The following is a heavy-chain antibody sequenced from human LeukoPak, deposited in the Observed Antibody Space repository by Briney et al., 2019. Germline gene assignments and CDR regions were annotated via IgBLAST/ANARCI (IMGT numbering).Heavy chain of an antibody. Sequence: AGGSLRLSCAASGFTFSSYAMSWVRQAPGKGLEWVSAISGSGGSTYHADSVKGRFTISRDNSKNTLYLQMNSLRAEDTAVYYCAKETLITRVFDYWGQGTLVTVSS. V-gene: IGHV3-23*01. CDR1: GFTFSSYA. D-gene: IGHD3-16*01. CDR3: AKETLITRVFDY. J-gene: IGHJ4*02. CDR2: ISGSGGST.